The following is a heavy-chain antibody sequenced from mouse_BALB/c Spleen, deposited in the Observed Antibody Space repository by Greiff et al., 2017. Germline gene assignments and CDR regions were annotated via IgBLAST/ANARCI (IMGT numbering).Heavy chain of an antibody. J-gene: IGHJ4*01. D-gene: IGHD1-1*02. V-gene: IGHV1S29*02. CDR1: GYTFTDYK. CDR2: IYPYNGGT. CDR3: ARCGSYYAMDY. Sequence: VQLQQSGPELVKPGASVKISCKASGYTFTDYKMHWVKQSHGKSLEWIGYIYPYNGGTGYNQKFKSKATLTVDNSSSTAYMELRSLTSEDSAVYYCARCGSYYAMDYWGQGTSVTVSS.